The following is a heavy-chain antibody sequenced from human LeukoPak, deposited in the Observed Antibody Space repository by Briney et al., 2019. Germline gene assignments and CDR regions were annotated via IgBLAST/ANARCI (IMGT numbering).Heavy chain of an antibody. CDR1: GFMFIHFW. CDR2: IRQDGSER. Sequence: TGGSLRLSCEASGFMFIHFWMSWVRQAPGKGLEWVASIRQDGSERYYVDSVKGRFNISRDNAKNSLYLQVNSLRVEDTAIYYCARQNLYYDFWSGYSRDYYYMDVWGKGTTVTVSS. V-gene: IGHV3-7*01. J-gene: IGHJ6*03. D-gene: IGHD3-3*01. CDR3: ARQNLYYDFWSGYSRDYYYMDV.